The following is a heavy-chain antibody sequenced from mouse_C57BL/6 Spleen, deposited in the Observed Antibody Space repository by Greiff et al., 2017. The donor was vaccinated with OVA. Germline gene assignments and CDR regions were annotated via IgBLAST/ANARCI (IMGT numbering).Heavy chain of an antibody. V-gene: IGHV5-9*01. CDR1: GFTFSSYT. J-gene: IGHJ2*01. D-gene: IGHD5-1*01. CDR3: ARHEGTWGYFDY. Sequence: EVKVVESGGGLVKPGGSLKLSCAASGFTFSSYTMSWVRQTPEKRLEWVATISGGGGNTYYPDSVKGRFTISRDNAKNTLYLQMSSLRSEDTALYYCARHEGTWGYFDYWGQGTTLTVSS. CDR2: ISGGGGNT.